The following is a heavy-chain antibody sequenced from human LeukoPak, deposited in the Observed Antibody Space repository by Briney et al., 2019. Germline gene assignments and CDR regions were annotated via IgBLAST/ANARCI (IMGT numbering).Heavy chain of an antibody. Sequence: ASVKVSCKASGYTFNGYYLHWVRQAPGQGPEWMGKINTNGGVTDYAQNFQGRVTMTRDTSITTAYMELSRLTSDDTVVYYCARDTGFPFFDFWGQGTLVTVSS. V-gene: IGHV1-2*05. CDR3: ARDTGFPFFDF. CDR1: GYTFNGYY. J-gene: IGHJ4*02. CDR2: INTNGGVT.